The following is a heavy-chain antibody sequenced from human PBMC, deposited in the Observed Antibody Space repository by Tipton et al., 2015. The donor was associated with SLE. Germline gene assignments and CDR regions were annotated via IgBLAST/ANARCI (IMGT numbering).Heavy chain of an antibody. D-gene: IGHD2-2*01. CDR2: IYTSGST. CDR1: GGSISSGSYY. Sequence: LRLSCTVSGGSISSGSYYWSWIRQPAGKGLEWIGRIYTSGSTNYNPSLKSRVTISVDTSKNQFSLKLTFVSAAETAIYYCARMGLCTTTTCNEGAFDVWGQGSMVTVSS. J-gene: IGHJ3*01. CDR3: ARMGLCTTTTCNEGAFDV. V-gene: IGHV4-61*02.